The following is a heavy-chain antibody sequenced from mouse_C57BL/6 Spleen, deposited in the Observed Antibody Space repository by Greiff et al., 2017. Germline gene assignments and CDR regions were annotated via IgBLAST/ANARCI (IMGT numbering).Heavy chain of an antibody. J-gene: IGHJ1*03. V-gene: IGHV1-4*01. Sequence: QVQLQQSGAELARPGASVKMSCKASGYTFTSYTMHWVKQRPGQGLEWIGYINPSSGYTKYNQKFKDKATLTADKSSSTAYMQLSSLTSEDSAVYYCARSEDYDDGAYWYFDVWGTGTTVTVSS. CDR2: INPSSGYT. CDR1: GYTFTSYT. D-gene: IGHD2-4*01. CDR3: ARSEDYDDGAYWYFDV.